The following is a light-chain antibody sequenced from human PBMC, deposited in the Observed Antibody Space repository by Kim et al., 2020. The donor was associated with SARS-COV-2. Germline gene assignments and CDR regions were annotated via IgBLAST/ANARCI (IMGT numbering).Light chain of an antibody. V-gene: IGKV3-20*01. CDR2: GAF. CDR3: QQYGNSPIT. Sequence: EVVLTQSPGTLSLSPGKRVTLSCRASQSISSNSIAWYQQKPGQAPRLLIFGAFSRATGIPDRFRGSGYVTDFTEFTLTITRLEPEDFAVYYCQQYGNSPITFGQGTRLEIK. CDR1: QSISSNS. J-gene: IGKJ5*01.